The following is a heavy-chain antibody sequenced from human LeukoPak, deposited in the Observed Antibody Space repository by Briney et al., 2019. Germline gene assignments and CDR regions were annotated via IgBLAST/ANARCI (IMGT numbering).Heavy chain of an antibody. CDR3: ARLGSAAAGSRYFDY. CDR2: IYYSGST. D-gene: IGHD6-13*01. CDR1: GGSISSSSYY. Sequence: TSGTLSLTCTVSGGSISSSSYYWGWIRQPPGKGLEWIGSIYYSGSTYYNPSLKSRITISVDTSKNQFSLKLSSVTAADTAVYYCARLGSAAAGSRYFDYWGQGTLVTVSS. J-gene: IGHJ4*02. V-gene: IGHV4-39*01.